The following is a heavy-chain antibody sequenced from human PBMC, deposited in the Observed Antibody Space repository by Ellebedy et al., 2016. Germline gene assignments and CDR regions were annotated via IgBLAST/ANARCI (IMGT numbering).Heavy chain of an antibody. CDR1: GFTFSNFA. V-gene: IGHV3-21*01. CDR3: ASRAIAVAGADPPTDYYYGMDV. Sequence: GESLKISCAASGFTFSNFAMSWVRQAPGKGLEWVSSISRTATYIYYADSVKGRFTISRDNTKNSLNLHMNNLRIEDTAVYYCASRAIAVAGADPPTDYYYGMDVWGQGTTVTVSS. D-gene: IGHD6-19*01. J-gene: IGHJ6*02. CDR2: ISRTATYI.